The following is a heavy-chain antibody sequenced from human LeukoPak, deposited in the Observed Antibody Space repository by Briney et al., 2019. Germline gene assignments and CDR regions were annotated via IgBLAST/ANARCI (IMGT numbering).Heavy chain of an antibody. CDR1: GYSFTSYS. CDR3: VREAGTRSDY. J-gene: IGHJ4*02. Sequence: ASVKVSCKASGYSFTSYSISWVRQAPGQGLEWMGWISVYNGNTKYAQRLQGRVTMTTDTSTSTAYMELRSLRSDDTAVYYCVREAGTRSDYWGQGNLVTVSS. CDR2: ISVYNGNT. V-gene: IGHV1-18*01. D-gene: IGHD3-10*01.